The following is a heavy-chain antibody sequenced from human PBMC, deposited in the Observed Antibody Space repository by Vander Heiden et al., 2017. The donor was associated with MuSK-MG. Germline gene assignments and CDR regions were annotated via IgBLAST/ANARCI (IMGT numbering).Heavy chain of an antibody. CDR3: ARHLLGYCSISSGPVDP. CDR1: GYTFTSYD. J-gene: IGHJ5*02. Sequence: QVQLVQSGAEVKKPGASVRVSCTASGYTFTSYDLTWVRQATGQGLEWMGWRTTNSGNKGYAQKFQGRVNMTWNNSISTAYMELSSMRSEDTAVDDGARHLLGYCSISSGPVDPWGKGTRVTGSA. V-gene: IGHV1-8*02. D-gene: IGHD2-2*01. CDR2: RTTNSGNK.